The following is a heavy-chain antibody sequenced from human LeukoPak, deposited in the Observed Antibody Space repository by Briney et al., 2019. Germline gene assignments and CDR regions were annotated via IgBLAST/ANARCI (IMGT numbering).Heavy chain of an antibody. Sequence: ASVKVSCKASGYTFTTYYMNWVRQAPGQGLEWMGIINPSGGSTSYAQKFQGRVTMTRDTSTSTVYMELSSLRSEDTAVYYCVRRVPYGSGSYYNPLGYWGQGTLVTVSS. CDR2: INPSGGST. CDR1: GYTFTTYY. D-gene: IGHD3-10*01. V-gene: IGHV1-46*01. J-gene: IGHJ4*02. CDR3: VRRVPYGSGSYYNPLGY.